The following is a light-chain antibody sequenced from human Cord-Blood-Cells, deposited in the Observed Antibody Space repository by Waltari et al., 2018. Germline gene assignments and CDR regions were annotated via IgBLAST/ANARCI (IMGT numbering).Light chain of an antibody. CDR2: AAS. CDR3: QQANSFPPYT. J-gene: IGKJ2*01. V-gene: IGKV1D-12*01. CDR1: QGISIW. Sequence: DIQMTQSPSSVSASVGDRVTITCRASQGISIWLAWYQQKPGKAPKLLIYAASSLQSGVPSRFSGSGSGTDFTLTISSLQPEDFATYYCQQANSFPPYTFGQGTKLEIK.